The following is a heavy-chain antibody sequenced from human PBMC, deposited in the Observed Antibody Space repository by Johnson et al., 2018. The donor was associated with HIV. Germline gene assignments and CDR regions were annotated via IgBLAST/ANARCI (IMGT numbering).Heavy chain of an antibody. Sequence: VQLVESGGGLVQPGGSLRLSCTASGFPVTSNFMTWVRQPPGKGLDWVSAVYSTFGTYYPDSVRGPFTIYTDNSKNTLYLQMNSLRREDTAVYYCARGVRNSYGYLLGTFDIWGQGTMVTVSS. CDR1: GFPVTSNF. CDR3: ARGVRNSYGYLLGTFDI. D-gene: IGHD5-18*01. CDR2: VYSTFGT. J-gene: IGHJ3*02. V-gene: IGHV3-66*02.